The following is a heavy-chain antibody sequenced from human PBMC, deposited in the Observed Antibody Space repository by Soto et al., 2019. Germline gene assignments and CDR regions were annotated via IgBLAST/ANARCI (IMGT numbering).Heavy chain of an antibody. V-gene: IGHV4-34*01. CDR2: INHSGST. Sequence: QVQLQQWGAGLLKPSETLSLTCAVYGGSFSGYYWSWIRQPPGKGLEWIGEINHSGSTNYNPSLKSRVTISVNTSKTQFSLKLSSVTAADTAVYYCARVPSRFYIVATLKGYYFDYWGQGTLVTVSS. J-gene: IGHJ4*02. CDR3: ARVPSRFYIVATLKGYYFDY. D-gene: IGHD5-12*01. CDR1: GGSFSGYY.